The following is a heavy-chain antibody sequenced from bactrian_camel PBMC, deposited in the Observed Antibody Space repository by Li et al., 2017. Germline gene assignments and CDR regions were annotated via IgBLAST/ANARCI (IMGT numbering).Heavy chain of an antibody. D-gene: IGHD2*01. CDR3: ATDGRPFTARRALGSVFRY. J-gene: IGHJ6*01. CDR1: GHTFSTYC. V-gene: IGHV3S57*01. CDR2: IDKNGVE. Sequence: HVQLVESGGGSVQTGGSLRLSCTASGHTFSTYCMTRYRQAPGSEREGVAHIDKNGVEAYADSVKGRSLITRDNAKNTIFLQIHSLIPEDAATYYCATDGRPFTARRALGSVFRYWGQGTQVTVS.